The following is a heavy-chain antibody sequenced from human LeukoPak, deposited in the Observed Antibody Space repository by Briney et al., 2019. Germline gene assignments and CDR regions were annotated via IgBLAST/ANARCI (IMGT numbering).Heavy chain of an antibody. Sequence: QPGGSLRLSCAASGFTFSTYDMSWVRQAPGKGLEWVSAISPSGDYIYYTDSVKGRFTISRDNSKNTLDLQMNSLRADDAAVYYCVRQKDQPAIPVAVGVAHPFDPWGQGTLVTVSS. D-gene: IGHD6-19*01. V-gene: IGHV3-23*01. CDR3: VRQKDQPAIPVAVGVAHPFDP. J-gene: IGHJ5*02. CDR2: ISPSGDYI. CDR1: GFTFSTYD.